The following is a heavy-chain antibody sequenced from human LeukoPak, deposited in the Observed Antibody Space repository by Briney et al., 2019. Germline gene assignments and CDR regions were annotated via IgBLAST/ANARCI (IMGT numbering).Heavy chain of an antibody. CDR1: GGSISSSNW. CDR2: IYHSGST. D-gene: IGHD5-24*01. CDR3: ARGFGDGYRLKYYFDY. J-gene: IGHJ4*02. V-gene: IGHV4-4*02. Sequence: SGTLSLTCAVSGGSISSSNWWSWVRQPPGKGLEWIGEIYHSGSTNYNPSLKSRVTISVDTSKNQFSLKLSSVTAADTAVYYCARGFGDGYRLKYYFDYWGQGTLVTVSS.